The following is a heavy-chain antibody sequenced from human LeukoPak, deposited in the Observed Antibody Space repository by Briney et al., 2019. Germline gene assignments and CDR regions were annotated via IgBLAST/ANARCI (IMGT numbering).Heavy chain of an antibody. V-gene: IGHV1-18*01. CDR3: ARVDYGNVFDI. D-gene: IGHD4-17*01. CDR1: GYTFTSYG. J-gene: IGHJ3*02. CDR2: ISAYNGNT. Sequence: ASVKVSCKASGYTFTSYGINWVRQAPGQGLEWMGWISAYNGNTNYAQNLQGRVTMTTDTSTSTAYMELRSLRSDDTAVYYCARVDYGNVFDIWGQGTMITVSS.